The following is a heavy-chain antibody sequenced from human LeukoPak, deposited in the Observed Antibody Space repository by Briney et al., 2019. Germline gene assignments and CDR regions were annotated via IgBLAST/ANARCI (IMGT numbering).Heavy chain of an antibody. CDR1: GFTFSSYW. V-gene: IGHV3-7*01. J-gene: IGHJ6*02. Sequence: GGSLRLSCAASGFTFSSYWMSWVRQAPGKGLEWVANIKQDGSEKYYVDSAKGRFTISRDNAKNSLYLQMNSLRAEDTAVYYCARDGRWIQLWLPDYYYGMDVWGQGTTVTVSS. CDR3: ARDGRWIQLWLPDYYYGMDV. D-gene: IGHD5-18*01. CDR2: IKQDGSEK.